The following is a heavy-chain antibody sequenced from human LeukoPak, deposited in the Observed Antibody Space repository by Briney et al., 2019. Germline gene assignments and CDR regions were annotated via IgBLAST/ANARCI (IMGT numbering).Heavy chain of an antibody. V-gene: IGHV4-59*01. CDR3: ARDLCGSGSYFGY. CDR1: GGSISSYY. Sequence: PSETLSLTCTVSGGSISSYYWSWIRQPPGKGVEWIGYIYYSGSTNYNPSLKSRVTISVDTSKNQFSLKLSSVTAADTAVYYCARDLCGSGSYFGYWGQGTLVTVSS. CDR2: IYYSGST. D-gene: IGHD3-10*01. J-gene: IGHJ4*02.